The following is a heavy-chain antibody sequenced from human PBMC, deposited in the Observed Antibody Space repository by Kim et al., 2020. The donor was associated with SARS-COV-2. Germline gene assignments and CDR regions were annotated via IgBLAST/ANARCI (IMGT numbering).Heavy chain of an antibody. CDR3: AKGGAMDYYYGMDV. CDR1: GFTFDDYA. J-gene: IGHJ6*02. CDR2: ISWNSGSI. D-gene: IGHD3-16*01. V-gene: IGHV3-9*01. Sequence: SLRLSCAASGFTFDDYAMHWVRQAPGKGLEWVSGISWNSGSIGYADSVKGRFTISRDNAKNYLYLQMNSLRAEDTAVYYCAKGGAMDYYYGMDVWGQ.